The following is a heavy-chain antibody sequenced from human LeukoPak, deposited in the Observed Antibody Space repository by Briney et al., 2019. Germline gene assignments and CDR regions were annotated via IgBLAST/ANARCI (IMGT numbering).Heavy chain of an antibody. V-gene: IGHV1-69*05. J-gene: IGHJ6*03. Sequence: ASVKVSCKASGGTFSSYAISWVRQAPGQGLEWMGGIIPIFGTVNYAQKFQGRVTITTDESTSTAYMELSSLRSEDTAVYYCATHHISSSSGYYYYYYMDVWGKGTTVTVSS. CDR2: IIPIFGTV. CDR3: ATHHISSSSGYYYYYYMDV. CDR1: GGTFSSYA. D-gene: IGHD6-6*01.